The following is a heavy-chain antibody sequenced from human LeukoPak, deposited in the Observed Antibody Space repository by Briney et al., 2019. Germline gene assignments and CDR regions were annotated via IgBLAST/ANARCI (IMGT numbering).Heavy chain of an antibody. CDR1: GFTFSSYA. V-gene: IGHV3-30*04. CDR3: ARDLN. J-gene: IGHJ4*02. Sequence: PGGSLRLSCAASGFTFSSYAMHWVRQAPGKGLEWVAVISYDGSNKYYADSVKGRFTISRDNSKNTLYLQMNSLRAEDTAVYYCARDLNWGQGTLVTVSS. CDR2: ISYDGSNK.